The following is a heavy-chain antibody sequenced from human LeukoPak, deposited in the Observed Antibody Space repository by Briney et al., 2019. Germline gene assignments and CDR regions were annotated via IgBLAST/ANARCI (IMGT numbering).Heavy chain of an antibody. CDR3: ARGYYYDSSGYSVWFDP. CDR1: GFTFSDYY. D-gene: IGHD3-22*01. V-gene: IGHV4-59*12. Sequence: GSLRLSCAASGFTFSDYYMSWIRQPPGKGLEWIGGIYYMGSTYYNPSLKSRVTISVDTSKNKFSLKLSSVTAADTAVYYCARGYYYDSSGYSVWFDPWGQGTLVTVSS. CDR2: IYYMGST. J-gene: IGHJ5*02.